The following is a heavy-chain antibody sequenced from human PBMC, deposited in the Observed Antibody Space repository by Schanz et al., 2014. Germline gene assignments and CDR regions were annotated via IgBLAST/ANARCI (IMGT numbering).Heavy chain of an antibody. CDR3: ARSYHDDDDYTRAFDM. V-gene: IGHV3-21*01. D-gene: IGHD3-16*01. CDR1: GFPFSYYT. CDR2: IGRRGQVI. Sequence: VQLVESGGGVVQPGRSLRLSCAVSGFPFSYYTMNWVRQAPGKGPEWVACIGRRGQVIYYADSMEGRFTISRDNAQNSLFLQMNSLRVEDTAVYYCARSYHDDDDYTRAFDMWGQGTMVTVSS. J-gene: IGHJ3*02.